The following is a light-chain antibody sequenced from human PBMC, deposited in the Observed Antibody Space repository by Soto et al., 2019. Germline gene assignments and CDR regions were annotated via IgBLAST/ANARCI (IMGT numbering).Light chain of an antibody. J-gene: IGLJ2*01. Sequence: QSALTQPRSVSGSPGQSVTISCTGTSSDVGGYNYVSWYQQHPGKAPKLMIYDVSKRPSGVPDRFSGSKSGNTASLTISGLQAEDEADYYCCSYAGSYKVVFGGGTKLNVL. CDR2: DVS. CDR3: CSYAGSYKVV. V-gene: IGLV2-11*01. CDR1: SSDVGGYNY.